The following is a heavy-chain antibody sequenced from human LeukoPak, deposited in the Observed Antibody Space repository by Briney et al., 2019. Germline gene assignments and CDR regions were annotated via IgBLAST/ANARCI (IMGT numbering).Heavy chain of an antibody. J-gene: IGHJ5*02. CDR1: GYTFTGYY. D-gene: IGHD2-2*01. CDR3: AISYQLLRNWFDP. V-gene: IGHV1-2*02. CDR2: INPNSGGT. Sequence: GASVKVSRKASGYTFTGYYMHWVRQAPGQGLEWMGWINPNSGGTNYAQKFQGRVAMTRDTSISTAYMELSRLRSDDTAVYYCAISYQLLRNWFDPWGQGTLVTVSS.